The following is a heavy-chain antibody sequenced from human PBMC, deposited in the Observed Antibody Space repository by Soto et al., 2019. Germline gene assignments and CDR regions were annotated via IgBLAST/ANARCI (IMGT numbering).Heavy chain of an antibody. CDR3: ARCAKSKRIAAAGNSWFDP. Sequence: QVQLQESGPGLVKPSETLSLTCTVSGGSISSYYWSWIRQPPGKGLEWIGYIYYSGSTNYNTSLKRRVTISVDTSKNQFSLKLSSVTAADTAVYYCARCAKSKRIAAAGNSWFDPWGQGTLVTVSS. D-gene: IGHD6-13*01. CDR1: GGSISSYY. V-gene: IGHV4-59*08. CDR2: IYYSGST. J-gene: IGHJ5*02.